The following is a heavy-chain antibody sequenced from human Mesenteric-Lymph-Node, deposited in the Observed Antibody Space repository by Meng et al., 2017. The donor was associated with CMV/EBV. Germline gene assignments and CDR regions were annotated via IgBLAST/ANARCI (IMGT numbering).Heavy chain of an antibody. CDR1: GGTFSSYT. J-gene: IGHJ5*02. Sequence: ASVKVSCKASGGTFSSYTISWVRQASGQGLEWMGWINPNSGGTNYAQKFQGRVTMTRDTSISTAYMELSRLRSDDTAVYYCARDDIVVVPAATVNWFDPWGQGTLVTVSS. V-gene: IGHV1-2*02. CDR2: INPNSGGT. CDR3: ARDDIVVVPAATVNWFDP. D-gene: IGHD2-2*01.